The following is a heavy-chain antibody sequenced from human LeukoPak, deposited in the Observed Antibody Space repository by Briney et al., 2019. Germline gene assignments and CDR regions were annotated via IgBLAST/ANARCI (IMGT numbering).Heavy chain of an antibody. CDR2: ISGSGATK. J-gene: IGHJ4*02. D-gene: IGHD4-11*01. CDR1: GFSFSGYA. CDR3: AKSLRGYSRSRFDC. V-gene: IGHV3-23*01. Sequence: PGGSLRLSCAASGFSFSGYAMSWVRQAPGKGLEWVSTISGSGATKYYADSVKGRFIISRDNSKNTLYLQMNSLRAEDTAVYYCAKSLRGYSRSRFDCWGQGTLVTVSS.